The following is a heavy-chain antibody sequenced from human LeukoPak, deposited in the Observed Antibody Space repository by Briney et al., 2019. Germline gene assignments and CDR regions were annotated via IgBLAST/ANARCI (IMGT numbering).Heavy chain of an antibody. CDR2: IYYRGST. D-gene: IGHD3-10*01. V-gene: IGHV4-39*07. CDR3: ARSPHIWFAERGWFDP. Sequence: PSETLSLTRTVSGGSINSGDYYSVWTRHPPGKGLEWIESIYYRGSTSYNPSLKSRVTMTVDTSKSQFSLKLSSVTAADTAVYFCARSPHIWFAERGWFDPWGEGTLVTVSS. CDR1: GGSINSGDYY. J-gene: IGHJ5*02.